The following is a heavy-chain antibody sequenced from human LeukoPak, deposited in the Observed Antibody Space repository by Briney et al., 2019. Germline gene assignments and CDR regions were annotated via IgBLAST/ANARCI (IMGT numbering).Heavy chain of an antibody. CDR2: MNPNSGNT. CDR3: ARPRQYSGSGSYLIS. D-gene: IGHD3-10*01. Sequence: ASVKVSCRASGYTFTSYDINWVRQATGQGLGWMGWMNPNSGNTGYAQKFQGRVTMTRNTSISTAYMELSSLRSEDTAVYYCARPRQYSGSGSYLISWGQGTLVTVSS. CDR1: GYTFTSYD. V-gene: IGHV1-8*01. J-gene: IGHJ5*02.